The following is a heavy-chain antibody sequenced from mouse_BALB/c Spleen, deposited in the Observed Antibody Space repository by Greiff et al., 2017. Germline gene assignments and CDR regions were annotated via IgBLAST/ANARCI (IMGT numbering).Heavy chain of an antibody. V-gene: IGHV5-6-5*01. J-gene: IGHJ3*01. CDR2: ISSGGST. Sequence: EVQGVESGGGLVKPGGSLKLSCAASGFTFSSYAMSWVRQTPEKRLEWVASISSGGSTYYPDSVKGRFTISRDNARNILYLQMSSLRSEDTAMYYCARGIYYYGSSGAWFAYWGQGTLVTVSA. CDR1: GFTFSSYA. CDR3: ARGIYYYGSSGAWFAY. D-gene: IGHD1-1*01.